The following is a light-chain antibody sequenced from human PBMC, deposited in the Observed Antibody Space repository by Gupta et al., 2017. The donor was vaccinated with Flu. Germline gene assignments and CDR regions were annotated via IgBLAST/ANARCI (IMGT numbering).Light chain of an antibody. CDR2: GAS. J-gene: IGKJ4*01. Sequence: SPATLSVSPGERATLSCRASQSVSSNLAWYQQKPGQAPRLLIYGASTRATGIPARVSGSGSGTEFTLTISSLQSEDFAVYYCQQYNNWLTFGGGTKVEIK. CDR3: QQYNNWLT. CDR1: QSVSSN. V-gene: IGKV3-15*01.